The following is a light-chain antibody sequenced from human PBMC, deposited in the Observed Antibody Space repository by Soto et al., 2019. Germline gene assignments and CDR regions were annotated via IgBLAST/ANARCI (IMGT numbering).Light chain of an antibody. CDR3: QHYGSLVLT. Sequence: EIVLTQSPGTLSLSPGERATLSCRASQSVSSTYLAWYQQKPGQAPRLLIYGASSRATGIPDRFSGSGSGTDXTXXXXXLEPEDFAXYYCQHYGSLVLTFGGGTKVEIK. V-gene: IGKV3-20*01. CDR1: QSVSSTY. J-gene: IGKJ4*01. CDR2: GAS.